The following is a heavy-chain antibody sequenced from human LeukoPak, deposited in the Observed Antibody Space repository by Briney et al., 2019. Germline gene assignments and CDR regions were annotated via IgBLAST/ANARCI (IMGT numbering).Heavy chain of an antibody. V-gene: IGHV4-59*08. D-gene: IGHD1-26*01. CDR1: GGSISSYY. Sequence: SETLSLTCTVPGGSISSYYGSCIRQPPGKGLEWIGDIYYSGSTNYNPSLKSRVTISVDTSKNQFSLRLSSVTAADTAVYYSARLASGSYGPLTPFDYWGQGTLVTVYS. CDR2: IYYSGST. CDR3: ARLASGSYGPLTPFDY. J-gene: IGHJ4*02.